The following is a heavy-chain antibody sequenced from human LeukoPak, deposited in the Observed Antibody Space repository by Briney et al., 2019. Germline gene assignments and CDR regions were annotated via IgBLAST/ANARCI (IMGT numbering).Heavy chain of an antibody. D-gene: IGHD1-26*01. CDR1: GFTFNSYA. CDR2: ISSSGGST. CDR3: AKAENRGSYSAFDY. J-gene: IGHJ4*02. Sequence: PGGSLRLSCAASGFTFNSYAMSWVRQAPGKGLEWVSAISSSGGSTYYADSVKGRFTISRDNSKNTLHLQMNSLRAEDTAVYYCAKAENRGSYSAFDYWGQGTLVTVSS. V-gene: IGHV3-23*01.